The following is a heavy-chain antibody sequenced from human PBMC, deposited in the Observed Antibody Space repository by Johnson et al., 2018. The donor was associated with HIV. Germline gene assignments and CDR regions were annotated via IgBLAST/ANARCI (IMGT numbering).Heavy chain of an antibody. Sequence: QVQLVESGGGLVRPGGSLRLSCAASGFTFSSYGMHWVRQAPGKGLEWVAVISYDGSNKYYADSVKGRFTISRDNSKNTLYLQMNSLRAEDKAVYYCAKDELGMGIGGAFDIWGQGTMVTVSS. J-gene: IGHJ3*02. D-gene: IGHD7-27*01. V-gene: IGHV3-30*18. CDR3: AKDELGMGIGGAFDI. CDR1: GFTFSSYG. CDR2: ISYDGSNK.